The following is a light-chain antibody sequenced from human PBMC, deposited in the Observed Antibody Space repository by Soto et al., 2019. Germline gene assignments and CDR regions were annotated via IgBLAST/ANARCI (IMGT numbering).Light chain of an antibody. V-gene: IGLV1-40*01. CDR3: HSYDSSLSGVV. J-gene: IGLJ2*01. CDR1: SSNIGAGYD. CDR2: RNT. Sequence: QSVLTQPPSVSGAPGQGVTISCTGSSSNIGAGYDVHWYRQLPGTAPRFLIYRNTNRPSGVPDRFFGSKSGTSASLAITGLQAEDEADYYCHSYDSSLSGVVFGGGTKRTVL.